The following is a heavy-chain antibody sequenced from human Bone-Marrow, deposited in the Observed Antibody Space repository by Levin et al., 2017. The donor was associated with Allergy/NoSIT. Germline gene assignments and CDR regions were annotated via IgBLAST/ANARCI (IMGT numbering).Heavy chain of an antibody. J-gene: IGHJ4*02. Sequence: ASVKVSCKGSGYSFTDYHMHWVRQAPGQGLEWLGWINPHSGGTKYAQKFQDRVTLTRDTSVNTAYMDLNNLTTGDTAIYYCAVDFWSGYYTVADPRAQPDYWGQGTLVTVSS. D-gene: IGHD3-3*01. V-gene: IGHV1-2*02. CDR2: INPHSGGT. CDR3: AVDFWSGYYTVADPRAQPDY. CDR1: GYSFTDYH.